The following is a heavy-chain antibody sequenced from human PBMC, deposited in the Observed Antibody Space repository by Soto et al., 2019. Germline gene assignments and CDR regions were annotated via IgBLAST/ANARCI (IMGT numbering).Heavy chain of an antibody. CDR3: PKDGGYAYSIVVVAADTTF. CDR1: GFTFSSYA. Sequence: PVGSLRLSCAASGFTFSSYAMSWVRQAPGKGLEWVSAISGSGGSTYYADSVKGRFTISRDNSKNTLYLQMNSLRAEDTAVYYCPKDGGYAYSIVVVAADTTFWGQRNLVTV. J-gene: IGHJ4*02. CDR2: ISGSGGST. D-gene: IGHD2-2*01. V-gene: IGHV3-23*01.